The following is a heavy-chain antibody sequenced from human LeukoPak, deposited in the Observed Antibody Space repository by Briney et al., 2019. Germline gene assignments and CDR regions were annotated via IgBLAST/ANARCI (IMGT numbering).Heavy chain of an antibody. CDR1: GFTFSTYN. CDR3: ARDQTYYYDSSGSSDHDAFDI. Sequence: GGSLRLSCEASGFTFSTYNMNWVRQAPGKRLEWVPSITSSSSYVFYADSVKGRFTISRDNAKNSLYLQMNSLRAEDTAVYYCARDQTYYYDSSGSSDHDAFDIWGQGTIVTVSS. V-gene: IGHV3-21*04. D-gene: IGHD3-22*01. CDR2: ITSSSSYV. J-gene: IGHJ3*02.